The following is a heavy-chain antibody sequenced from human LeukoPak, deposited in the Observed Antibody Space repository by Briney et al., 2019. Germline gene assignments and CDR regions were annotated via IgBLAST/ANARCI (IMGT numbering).Heavy chain of an antibody. CDR3: GRGGYGHNMDV. Sequence: GGSLRLSCVGSGFMFRNYYMYWVRHAPGKGLVWVSRVKNAGIDTIYADSVKGRFTVSRDNAKNTVYLQMSSLRAEDTAVYYCGRGGYGHNMDVWGEGTTVTAAS. D-gene: IGHD3-10*01. CDR2: VKNAGIDT. CDR1: GFMFRNYY. V-gene: IGHV3-74*01. J-gene: IGHJ6*03.